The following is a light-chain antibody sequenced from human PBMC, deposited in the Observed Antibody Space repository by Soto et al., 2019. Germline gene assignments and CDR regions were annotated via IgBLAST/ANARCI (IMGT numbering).Light chain of an antibody. V-gene: IGKV3-20*01. CDR2: GAS. CDR3: QQYSSLWT. J-gene: IGKJ1*01. Sequence: EIVLTQSPGTLSLSPGERATLSCRTSQSVNNNYLARYQQKPGQAPRLLIYGASSRATGIPDRFSGSGSGTDFTLSISRLEPEDFAVYYCQQYSSLWTFGQGTKVDIK. CDR1: QSVNNNY.